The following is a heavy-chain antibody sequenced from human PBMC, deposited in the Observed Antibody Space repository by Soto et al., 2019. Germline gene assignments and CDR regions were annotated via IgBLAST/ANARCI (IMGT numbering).Heavy chain of an antibody. J-gene: IGHJ4*02. CDR3: EANRYDSSGFDY. CDR2: IVVGSGNT. Sequence: ASVKVSCKASGFTFTSSAVQWVRQARGQRLEWIGWIVVGSGNTNYAQKFQERVTITRDVSTSTAYMELSSLRSEDTAVYYCEANRYDSSGFDYWGQGTLVTVSS. D-gene: IGHD3-22*01. CDR1: GFTFTSSA. V-gene: IGHV1-58*01.